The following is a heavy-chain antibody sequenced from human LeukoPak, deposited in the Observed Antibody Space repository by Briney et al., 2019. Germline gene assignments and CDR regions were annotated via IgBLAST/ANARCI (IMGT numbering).Heavy chain of an antibody. D-gene: IGHD2-15*01. CDR3: ARDGLDCSGGSCYGGYYMDV. Sequence: ASVKVSCKAFGYTFTGYWMHWVRQAPGQGLEWMGWINPNSGGTNYAQKFQGRVTMTRDTSISTAYMELSKLRSDDTAVYYCARDGLDCSGGSCYGGYYMDVWGKGTTVTVSS. J-gene: IGHJ6*03. CDR1: GYTFTGYW. CDR2: INPNSGGT. V-gene: IGHV1-2*02.